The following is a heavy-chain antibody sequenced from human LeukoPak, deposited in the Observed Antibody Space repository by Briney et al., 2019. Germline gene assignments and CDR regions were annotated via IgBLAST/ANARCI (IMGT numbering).Heavy chain of an antibody. CDR3: ARLVGVRLPTVV. CDR1: GGSFTGYY. Sequence: SETLSLTCDVSGGSFTGYYWTWIRQPPGKGLEWIGEVNHFESISYNPSLKSRVTISIDTSKNQFSLKLSSVTAADTAVYYCARLVGVRLPTVVWGQGTTVTVSS. D-gene: IGHD1-26*01. CDR2: VNHFESI. J-gene: IGHJ6*02. V-gene: IGHV4-34*01.